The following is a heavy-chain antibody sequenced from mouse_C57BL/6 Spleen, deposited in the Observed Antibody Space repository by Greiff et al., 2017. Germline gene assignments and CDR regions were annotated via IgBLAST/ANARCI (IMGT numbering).Heavy chain of an antibody. Sequence: QVQLQQPGAELVMPGASVKLSCKASGYTFTSYWMHWVKQRPGQGLEWIGEIDPSDSYTNYNQKLKGKSTLTVDKSSSTAYMQLSSLTSEDSAVYYCARANWDDFDYWGQGTTLTVSS. D-gene: IGHD4-1*01. V-gene: IGHV1-69*01. CDR1: GYTFTSYW. CDR2: IDPSDSYT. CDR3: ARANWDDFDY. J-gene: IGHJ2*01.